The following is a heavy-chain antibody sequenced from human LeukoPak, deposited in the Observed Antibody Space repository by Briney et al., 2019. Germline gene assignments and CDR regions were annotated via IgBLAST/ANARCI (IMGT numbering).Heavy chain of an antibody. V-gene: IGHV4-34*01. Sequence: SETLSLTCAVYGGSFSGYYWSWIRQPPGKGLEWIGEINHSGSTNYNPSLKSRVTISVDTSKNQFSLKLSSVTAADTAVYYCASAQHDYGDYVDYWGQGTLVTVSS. D-gene: IGHD4-17*01. CDR1: GGSFSGYY. J-gene: IGHJ4*02. CDR3: ASAQHDYGDYVDY. CDR2: INHSGST.